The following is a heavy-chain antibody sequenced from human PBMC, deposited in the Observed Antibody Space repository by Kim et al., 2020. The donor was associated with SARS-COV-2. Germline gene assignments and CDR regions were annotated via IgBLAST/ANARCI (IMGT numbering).Heavy chain of an antibody. Sequence: GGSLRLSCAASGFTFSDYDMHWVRQAPGKGLEWVTVISYDGGNKYYADSVKGRFTISRDNSKNTLYLEMNSLRAEDTAVYYCAKDWYLRSRSKYYFYYW. V-gene: IGHV3-30*18. CDR3: AKDWYLRSRSKYYFYY. CDR1: GFTFSDYD. D-gene: IGHD1-20*01. CDR2: ISYDGGNK. J-gene: IGHJ4*01.